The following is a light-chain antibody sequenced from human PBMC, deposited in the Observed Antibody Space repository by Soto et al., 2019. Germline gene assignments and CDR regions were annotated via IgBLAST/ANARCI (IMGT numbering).Light chain of an antibody. CDR3: PAWDYSLHGFYA. CDR1: SSNIGTNS. V-gene: IGLV1-44*01. CDR2: NND. J-gene: IGLJ1*01. Sequence: QSVLTQPPSASGTPGQRVTISCSGGSSNIGTNSVNWYQQLPGRAPKLLIYNNDLRPSGVPDRFSGSKSGTSASLAISGLQSEDEADYYCPAWDYSLHGFYAFGIGTQVSDL.